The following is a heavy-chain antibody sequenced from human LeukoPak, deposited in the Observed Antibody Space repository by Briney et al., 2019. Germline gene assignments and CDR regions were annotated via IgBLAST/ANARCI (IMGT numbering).Heavy chain of an antibody. Sequence: GGSLRLSCAASGFTFSSHGMHWVRQAPGKGLEWVAVISYDGSNKYYADSVKGRFTISRDNSKNTLYLQMNSLRAEDTAVYYCAKEGGSSSSWYEIDYWGQGTLVTVSS. CDR3: AKEGGSSSSWYEIDY. D-gene: IGHD6-13*01. CDR2: ISYDGSNK. CDR1: GFTFSSHG. J-gene: IGHJ4*02. V-gene: IGHV3-30*18.